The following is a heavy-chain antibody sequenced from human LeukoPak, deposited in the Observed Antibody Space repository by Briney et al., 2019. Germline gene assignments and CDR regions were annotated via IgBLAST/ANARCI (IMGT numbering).Heavy chain of an antibody. J-gene: IGHJ3*02. V-gene: IGHV7-4-1*02. CDR1: GYTFTSYA. D-gene: IGHD2-15*01. CDR2: INTNTGNP. CDR3: ARDLGLVVVVAARNDAFDI. Sequence: ASVKVSCKASGYTFTSYAMNWVRQAPGQGLEWMGWINTNTGNPTYAQGFTGRFVFSLDTSVSTAYLQISSLKAEDTAVYYCARDLGLVVVVAARNDAFDIWGQGTMVTVSS.